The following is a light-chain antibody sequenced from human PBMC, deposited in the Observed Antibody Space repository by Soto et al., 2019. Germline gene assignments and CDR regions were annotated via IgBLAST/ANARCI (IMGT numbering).Light chain of an antibody. CDR3: QQVKSYPRT. V-gene: IGKV1-9*01. Sequence: ASVGDRVTITCRASQAITNNLAWYQQKPGNPPRLLIYEESTLHSGVPSRFSGRKVGTQFILTIDSLQPEDFATYYCQQVKSYPRTFGGGTKVDIK. CDR1: QAITNN. J-gene: IGKJ4*01. CDR2: EES.